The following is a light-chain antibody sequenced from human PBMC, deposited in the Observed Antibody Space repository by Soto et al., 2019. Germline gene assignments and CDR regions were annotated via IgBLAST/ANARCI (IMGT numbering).Light chain of an antibody. V-gene: IGKV1-9*01. J-gene: IGKJ5*01. CDR1: QGISSY. CDR2: AAS. CDR3: QQRSNWPIT. Sequence: DIQLTQSPSFLSASVGDRVTITCRASQGISSYLAWYQQKPGKAPKLLIYAASTLQSGVPSRFSGSGSGTDFTLTISSLEPEDFAVYYCQQRSNWPITFGQGTRLEI.